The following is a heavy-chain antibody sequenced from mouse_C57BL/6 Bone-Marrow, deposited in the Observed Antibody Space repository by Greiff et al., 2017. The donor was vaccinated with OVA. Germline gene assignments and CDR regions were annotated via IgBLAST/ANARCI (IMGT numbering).Heavy chain of an antibody. Sequence: EVQLVESGPELVKPGASVKISCKASGFSFTGYYMNWVKQSPEKSLEWIGEINPSTGGTTYNQKFKAKATLTVDKSSSTAYMQLKSLTSEDTAVDYCAREVYAMDYGVQGTAVTVSS. J-gene: IGHJ4*01. CDR2: INPSTGGT. CDR1: GFSFTGYY. CDR3: AREVYAMDY. V-gene: IGHV1-42*01.